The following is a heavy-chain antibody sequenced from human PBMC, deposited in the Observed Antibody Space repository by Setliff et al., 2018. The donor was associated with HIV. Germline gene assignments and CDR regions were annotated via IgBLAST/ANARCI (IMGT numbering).Heavy chain of an antibody. Sequence: KPSETLSLTCNVSGGSISSDSYYWGWIRQPPGKGLEWIGSFHHSGSASYNPSLRSRVTISEDTSKNQFSLKLTSVTAADTAVYYCARDQRLSYWGQGTLVTVSS. J-gene: IGHJ4*02. V-gene: IGHV4-39*02. CDR2: FHHSGSA. CDR1: GGSISSDSYY. CDR3: ARDQRLSY.